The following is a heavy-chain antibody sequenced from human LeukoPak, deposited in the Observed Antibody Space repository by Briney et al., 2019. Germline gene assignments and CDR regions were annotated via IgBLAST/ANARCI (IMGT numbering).Heavy chain of an antibody. Sequence: SATLSLTCAVSGGSISSSNWWSWVRQPPGKGLEWIGEIYHSGSTNYNPSLKSRVTISVDKSKNQFSLKLSSVTAADTAVYYCARDRYDYVWGSSFDYWGQGTLVTVSS. CDR1: GGSISSSNW. V-gene: IGHV4-4*02. CDR3: ARDRYDYVWGSSFDY. J-gene: IGHJ4*02. D-gene: IGHD3-16*01. CDR2: IYHSGST.